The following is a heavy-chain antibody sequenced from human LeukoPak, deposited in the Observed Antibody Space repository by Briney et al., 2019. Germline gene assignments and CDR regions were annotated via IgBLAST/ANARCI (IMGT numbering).Heavy chain of an antibody. Sequence: SETLSLTCTVSGGSISSLYWSWIRQPPGKGLEWIGYIYYSGSTNYNPSLKSRVTISVDTSKNQFSLKLTSVTAADTAVYYCARDVFGVTLGRFDPWGQGTLVTVSS. CDR2: IYYSGST. D-gene: IGHD3-3*01. CDR1: GGSISSLY. V-gene: IGHV4-59*11. J-gene: IGHJ5*02. CDR3: ARDVFGVTLGRFDP.